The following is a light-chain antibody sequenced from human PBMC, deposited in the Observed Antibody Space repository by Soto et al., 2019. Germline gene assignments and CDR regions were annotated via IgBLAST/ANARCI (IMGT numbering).Light chain of an antibody. CDR2: DVT. CDR1: SSDVVGYNY. V-gene: IGLV2-14*01. CDR3: SSYTSTTNPV. Sequence: QSVLTQPASVSGSPGQSITISCTGTSSDVVGYNYVSWYQQHPDKAPKLMIYDVTNRPSGVSNRFSGSNSGNTASLTISGLQAEDEADYYCSSYTSTTNPVFGGGTKLTVL. J-gene: IGLJ2*01.